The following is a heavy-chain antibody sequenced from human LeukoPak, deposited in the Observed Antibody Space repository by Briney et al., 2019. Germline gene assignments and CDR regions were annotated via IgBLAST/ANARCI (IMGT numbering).Heavy chain of an antibody. J-gene: IGHJ4*02. Sequence: PSEALSLTCTVSGGSISSYYWSWIRQPAGKGLEWIGRIYTSGSTNYNPSLKSRVTMSVDTSKNQLSLKLSSVTAADTAVYYCAREHRREAVTTVFDYWGQGTLVTVSS. V-gene: IGHV4-4*07. D-gene: IGHD4-11*01. CDR1: GGSISSYY. CDR2: IYTSGST. CDR3: AREHRREAVTTVFDY.